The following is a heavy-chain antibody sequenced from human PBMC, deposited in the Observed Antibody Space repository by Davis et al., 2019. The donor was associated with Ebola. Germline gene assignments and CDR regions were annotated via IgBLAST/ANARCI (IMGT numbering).Heavy chain of an antibody. CDR1: GFTFDDYA. V-gene: IGHV3-66*01. D-gene: IGHD4-11*01. Sequence: GGSLRLSCAASGFTFDDYAMHWVRQAPGKGLEWVSVIYSGGSTYYADSVKGRFTISRDNSKNTLHLQMNSLRAEDTAVYYCATYSNYYYYGMDAWGQGTTVTVSS. CDR3: ATYSNYYYYGMDA. J-gene: IGHJ6*02. CDR2: IYSGGST.